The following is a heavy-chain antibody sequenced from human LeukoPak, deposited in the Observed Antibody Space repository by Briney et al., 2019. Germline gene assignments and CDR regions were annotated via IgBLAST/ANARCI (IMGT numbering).Heavy chain of an antibody. CDR2: IHSSGGT. Sequence: SETLSLTCTVSGASVSTYDWTWIRQPPGKGLGWIGYIHSSGGTNSSPSLKSRVTIALDPSKNQFSLKLRSVTAADTAVYYCVRDLAYGDYWGQGTLVTVSS. CDR1: GASVSTYD. V-gene: IGHV4-59*02. J-gene: IGHJ4*02. CDR3: VRDLAYGDY. D-gene: IGHD3-10*01.